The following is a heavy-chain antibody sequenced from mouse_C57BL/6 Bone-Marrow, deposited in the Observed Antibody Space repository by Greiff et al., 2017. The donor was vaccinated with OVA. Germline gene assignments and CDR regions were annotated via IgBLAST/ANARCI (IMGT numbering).Heavy chain of an antibody. CDR3: TRWVYYYGSSYGFDY. CDR1: GYTFTDYE. D-gene: IGHD1-1*01. J-gene: IGHJ2*01. Sequence: SGAELVRPGASVTLSCKASGYTFTDYEMHWVKQTPVHGLEWIGAIDPETGGTAYNQKFKGKAILTADKSSSTAYMGLRSLTSEDSAVYYCTRWVYYYGSSYGFDYWGQGTTLTVSS. V-gene: IGHV1-15*01. CDR2: IDPETGGT.